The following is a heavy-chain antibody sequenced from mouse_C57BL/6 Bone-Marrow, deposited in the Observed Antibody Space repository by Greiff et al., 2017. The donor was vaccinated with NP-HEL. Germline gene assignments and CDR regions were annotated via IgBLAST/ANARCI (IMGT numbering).Heavy chain of an antibody. CDR3: ARKWGGLRQGYYFDY. D-gene: IGHD2-4*01. CDR2: IWSGGST. V-gene: IGHV2-2*01. Sequence: QVQLKESGPGLVQPSQSLSITCTVSGFSLTSSGVHWVRQSPGKGLEWLGVIWSGGSTDYNAAFISSLSISKDNSKSQVFFKMNSLQADDTAIYCCARKWGGLRQGYYFDYWGQGTTLTVSS. CDR1: GFSLTSSG. J-gene: IGHJ2*01.